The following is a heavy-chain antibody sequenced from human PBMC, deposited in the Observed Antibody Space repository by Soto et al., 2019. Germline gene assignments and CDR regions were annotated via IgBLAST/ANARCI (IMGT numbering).Heavy chain of an antibody. CDR2: ISGSGGST. V-gene: IGHV3-23*01. Sequence: GGSLRLSCTSSGFTFSIFGMSWVRRAPGKGLEWVSDISGSGGSTNYADSVKGRFTVSRDNSKNTLYVQMNSLRAEDTAVYYCAKGAAAGTGTTIEYWGQGTLVTVYS. J-gene: IGHJ4*02. CDR1: GFTFSIFG. D-gene: IGHD1-7*01. CDR3: AKGAAAGTGTTIEY.